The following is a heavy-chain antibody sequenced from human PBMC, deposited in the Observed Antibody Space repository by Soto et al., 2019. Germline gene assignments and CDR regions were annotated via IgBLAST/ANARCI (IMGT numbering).Heavy chain of an antibody. Sequence: PSETLSLTCTVSGGSIISYYWSWIRQPAGKGLEWIGRIYTSGSTNYNPSLKSRVTMSVDTSKNQFSLKLSSVTAADTAVYYCARDNPTDCSGGSCSWWFDLWGRGNLVTV. CDR1: GGSIISYY. J-gene: IGHJ5*02. D-gene: IGHD2-15*01. V-gene: IGHV4-4*07. CDR3: ARDNPTDCSGGSCSWWFDL. CDR2: IYTSGST.